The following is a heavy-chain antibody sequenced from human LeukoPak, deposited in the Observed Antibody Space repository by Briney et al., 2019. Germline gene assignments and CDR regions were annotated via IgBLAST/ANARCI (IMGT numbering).Heavy chain of an antibody. CDR2: ISSDGANA. CDR1: GFTFSTYW. J-gene: IGHJ4*02. Sequence: PGGSLRLSRAASGFTFSTYWMHWVRQVPGKGLVWVSRISSDGANANYADSVKGRFTISRDNAKNTLYLQMNSLRAEDTAVYYCVLLSLTPGWGQGTLVTVSS. CDR3: VLLSLTPG. D-gene: IGHD3-10*01. V-gene: IGHV3-74*01.